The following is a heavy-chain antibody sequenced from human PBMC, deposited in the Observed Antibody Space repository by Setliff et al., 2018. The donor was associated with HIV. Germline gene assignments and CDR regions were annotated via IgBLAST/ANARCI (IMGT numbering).Heavy chain of an antibody. CDR2: VYHGGST. Sequence: SETLSLTCGVSGYSISSGYYWGWIRQPPGKGLEWIGSVYHGGSTYYNPSLKSRVTISVDTSKNQFSLKLSSVTAADTAVYYCARVPERANPYYFDYWGQGTLVTVSS. CDR1: GYSISSGYY. J-gene: IGHJ4*02. CDR3: ARVPERANPYYFDY. V-gene: IGHV4-38-2*01.